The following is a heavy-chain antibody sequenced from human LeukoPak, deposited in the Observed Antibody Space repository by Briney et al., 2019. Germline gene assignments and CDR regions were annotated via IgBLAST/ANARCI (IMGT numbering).Heavy chain of an antibody. D-gene: IGHD1-26*01. CDR1: GYTFTSYD. J-gene: IGHJ5*02. CDR3: ARGRMVGATGWFDP. Sequence: ASVKVSCKASGYTFTSYDINWVRQATGQGLEWMGWMNPNSGNTGYAQKFQGRVTMARNTSISTAYMELSSLRSEDTAVYYCARGRMVGATGWFDPWGQGTLVTVSS. CDR2: MNPNSGNT. V-gene: IGHV1-8*01.